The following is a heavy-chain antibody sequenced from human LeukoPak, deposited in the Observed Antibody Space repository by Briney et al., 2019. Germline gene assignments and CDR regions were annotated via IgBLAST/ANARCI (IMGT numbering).Heavy chain of an antibody. Sequence: GGSLRLSCAASGFTFSSYSMNWVRQAPGKGLEWVSSISSSSSYIYYADSVKGRFTISRDNAKNSPYLQMNSLRAEDTAVYYCVRLLAYNSGGEAFDHWGQGTLVTVSS. CDR3: VRLLAYNSGGEAFDH. J-gene: IGHJ4*02. CDR1: GFTFSSYS. CDR2: ISSSSSYI. D-gene: IGHD1-20*01. V-gene: IGHV3-21*01.